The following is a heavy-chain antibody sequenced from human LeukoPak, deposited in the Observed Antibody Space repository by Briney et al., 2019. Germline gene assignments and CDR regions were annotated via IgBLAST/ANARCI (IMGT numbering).Heavy chain of an antibody. CDR2: IWYDGTDT. D-gene: IGHD3-3*01. Sequence: GGSLRLSCVASGFTFSRFNIHWVRQAPGKGLEWVALIWYDGTDTYYADSVKGRFTISRDDSKNTVYLQMNSLRAEDTAFYYCARGFLDFDFWGHGTLVIVSS. CDR3: ARGFLDFDF. J-gene: IGHJ4*01. CDR1: GFTFSRFN. V-gene: IGHV3-33*01.